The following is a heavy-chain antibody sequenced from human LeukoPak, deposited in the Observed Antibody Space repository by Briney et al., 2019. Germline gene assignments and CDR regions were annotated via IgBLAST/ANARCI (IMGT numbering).Heavy chain of an antibody. J-gene: IGHJ4*02. CDR1: GFTVSSNH. V-gene: IGHV3-53*01. D-gene: IGHD5-24*01. CDR2: IYSGGGT. Sequence: GGSLGLSCAASGFTVSSNHMSWVRQAPGKGLEWVSLIYSGGGTYYADSVKGRFTISRDNSKNTLYLQMNSLRAEDRAVYYCARGSGDNYGIDYWGQGTLVTVSS. CDR3: ARGSGDNYGIDY.